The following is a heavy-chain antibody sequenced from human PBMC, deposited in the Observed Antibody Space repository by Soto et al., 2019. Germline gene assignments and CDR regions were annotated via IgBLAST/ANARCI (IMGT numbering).Heavy chain of an antibody. CDR1: GFTFSSYA. CDR2: ISYDGSNK. CDR3: ARVRTRVVADS. D-gene: IGHD2-15*01. Sequence: QVQLVESGGGVVQPGRSLRLSCAASGFTFSSYAMHWVRQAPGKGLEGVAVISYDGSNKYYADSVKGRFTIPRDNSKNPLYLQMNSLRAEDTAVYYCARVRTRVVADSWGQGTLVTVSS. V-gene: IGHV3-30-3*01. J-gene: IGHJ4*02.